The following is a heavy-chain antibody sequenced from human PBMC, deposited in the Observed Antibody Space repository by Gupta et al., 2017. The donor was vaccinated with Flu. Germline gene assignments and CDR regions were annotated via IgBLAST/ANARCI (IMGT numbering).Heavy chain of an antibody. Sequence: EVQLLESGGGSVQPGGSLRLSCAASGFTFSSYGMNWVRQAPGTGLVWVSGIGGSGGTTDYADSVKGRFTISRDNSRNTLYLQMNSLRVEDTAVYYCAKGEYGNGWPTWGQGTLVTVSS. D-gene: IGHD6-19*01. J-gene: IGHJ4*02. CDR2: IGGSGGTT. V-gene: IGHV3-23*01. CDR1: GFTFSSYG. CDR3: AKGEYGNGWPT.